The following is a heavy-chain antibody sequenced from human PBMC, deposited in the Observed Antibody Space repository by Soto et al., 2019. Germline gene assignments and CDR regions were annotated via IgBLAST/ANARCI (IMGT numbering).Heavy chain of an antibody. CDR1: GFTFSNYG. D-gene: IGHD6-19*01. CDR2: ISYDGSKR. Sequence: QVQLVESGGGVVQPGRSLRLSCVASGFTFSNYGMHWVRQAPGKGLEWVAVISYDGSKRYYADSVEGRFIISKDKSKNTLYLQMNSLRAEDTAVYYCAKSGVDSSGWYRSGLGNWGQGTRVIVS. CDR3: AKSGVDSSGWYRSGLGN. V-gene: IGHV3-30*18. J-gene: IGHJ4*02.